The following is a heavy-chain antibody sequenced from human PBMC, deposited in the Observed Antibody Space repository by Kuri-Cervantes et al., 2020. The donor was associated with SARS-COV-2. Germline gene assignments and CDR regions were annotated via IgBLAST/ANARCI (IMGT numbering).Heavy chain of an antibody. V-gene: IGHV3-30*18. CDR1: GFNFSRTD. J-gene: IGHJ4*02. CDR3: AKDRVGVQDF. CDR2: ISQDGKNK. Sequence: GESLKISCAASGFNFSRTDMHWVRQAPEKGLEWAAVISQDGKNKKCIASGKGRFTISRDNSQNTLYLHMKSLRSEDTAMYYCAKDRVGVQDFWGQGTLVTVSS. D-gene: IGHD2-21*01.